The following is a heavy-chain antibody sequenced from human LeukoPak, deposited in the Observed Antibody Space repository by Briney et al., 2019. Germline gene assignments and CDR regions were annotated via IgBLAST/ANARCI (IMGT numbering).Heavy chain of an antibody. CDR3: ARDLSLGRHDDGEPFDS. D-gene: IGHD4-17*01. J-gene: IGHJ4*02. V-gene: IGHV1-18*01. Sequence: ASVMVSCKTSGYTFTNHGISWVRQAPGQGLEWMGWISGYNGNTNYVQKFRGRITMTTDTSTSAAYLQLRSLSSDDTALYYCARDLSLGRHDDGEPFDSWVQGTLVTVSS. CDR1: GYTFTNHG. CDR2: ISGYNGNT.